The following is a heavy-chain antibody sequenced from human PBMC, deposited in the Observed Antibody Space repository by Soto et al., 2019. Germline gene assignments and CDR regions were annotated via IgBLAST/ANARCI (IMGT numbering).Heavy chain of an antibody. D-gene: IGHD2-8*01. Sequence: EMQLVESGGGPVQPGESLRLSCAASGFTFSAYSMNWVRQAPGKGLEWISYITGSSATIYYADSVKGRFTISRDNAKNSLYLQMNSLRDEDTAIYFCARDNGMAGSFDPCGQGTLVTVSS. J-gene: IGHJ5*02. V-gene: IGHV3-48*02. CDR1: GFTFSAYS. CDR3: ARDNGMAGSFDP. CDR2: ITGSSATI.